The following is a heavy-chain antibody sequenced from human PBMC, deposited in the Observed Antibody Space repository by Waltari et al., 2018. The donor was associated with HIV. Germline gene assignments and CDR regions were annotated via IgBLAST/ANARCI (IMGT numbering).Heavy chain of an antibody. V-gene: IGHV1-18*01. CDR3: ARDHYYGSSGYYSDY. J-gene: IGHJ4*02. CDR2: ISGYNGDT. Sequence: QVHLVQSGAELRKPGASVTVSCKASGYTFTNYGITWVRQAPGQGLEWMGLISGYNGDTKDAQKSRGRLTMTTDTSTSTAYWEMGSLRFDDTAVYYCARDHYYGSSGYYSDYWGQGTLVTVSS. D-gene: IGHD3-22*01. CDR1: GYTFTNYG.